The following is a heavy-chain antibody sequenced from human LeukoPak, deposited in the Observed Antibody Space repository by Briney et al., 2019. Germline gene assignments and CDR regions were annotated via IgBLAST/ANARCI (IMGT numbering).Heavy chain of an antibody. J-gene: IGHJ4*02. V-gene: IGHV4-34*01. CDR3: ARLNTAMVTSDY. CDR2: INHSGST. D-gene: IGHD5-18*01. Sequence: SETLSLTCAVYGGSFSGYYWSWIRQPPGKGLEWIGEINHSGSTNYNPSLKSRVTISVDTSKNQFSLKLSSVTAEDTAVYYCARLNTAMVTSDYWGQGTLVTVSS. CDR1: GGSFSGYY.